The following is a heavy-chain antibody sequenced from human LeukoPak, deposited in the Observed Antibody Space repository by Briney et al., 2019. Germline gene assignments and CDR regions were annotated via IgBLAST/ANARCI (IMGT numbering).Heavy chain of an antibody. J-gene: IGHJ5*02. V-gene: IGHV1-69*01. CDR3: ARVDYDFWSGYS. D-gene: IGHD3-3*01. CDR1: GGTFSSYA. Sequence: SVEVSCKASGGTFSSYAISWVRQAPGQGLEWMGGIIPIFGTANYAQKFQGRVTITADESTSTAYMELSSLRSEYTAVYYCARVDYDFWSGYSWGQGTLVTVSS. CDR2: IIPIFGTA.